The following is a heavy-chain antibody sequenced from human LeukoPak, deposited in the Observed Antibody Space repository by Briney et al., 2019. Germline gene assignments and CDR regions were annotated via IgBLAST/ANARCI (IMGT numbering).Heavy chain of an antibody. Sequence: SVPVSCLASGYTFTHYYMHGVRQAPGQGGAGMGWINPNSGGTNYAQKFQGRVTMTRDTSISTAYMEPSRLRSDDTAVYYCARAAETATISDGGQGTLVTVSS. CDR3: ARAAETATISD. J-gene: IGHJ4*02. D-gene: IGHD5-24*01. CDR1: GYTFTHYY. V-gene: IGHV1-2*02. CDR2: INPNSGGT.